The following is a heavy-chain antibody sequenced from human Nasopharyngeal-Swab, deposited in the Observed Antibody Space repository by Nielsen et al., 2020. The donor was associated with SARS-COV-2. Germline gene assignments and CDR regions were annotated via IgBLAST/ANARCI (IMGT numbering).Heavy chain of an antibody. CDR2: IWFDGSKK. Sequence: GESLKISCAGSGFTFSDHGIHWVRQGPGQGLEWVAVIWFDGSKKYYRDSVEGRFTISRDNSKNTVFLQMNSLRAEDTAVYYCVKTETLVVYYFDYWGQGTLVTVSS. V-gene: IGHV3-33*06. D-gene: IGHD2-15*01. CDR3: VKTETLVVYYFDY. J-gene: IGHJ4*02. CDR1: GFTFSDHG.